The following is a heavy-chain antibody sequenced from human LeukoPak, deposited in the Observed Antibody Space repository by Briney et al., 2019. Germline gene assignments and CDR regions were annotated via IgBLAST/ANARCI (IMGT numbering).Heavy chain of an antibody. CDR3: ARELGTYFDY. CDR1: GGSISSYY. V-gene: IGHV4-59*01. Sequence: SENLSLNCTVSGGSISSYYWSWIRQPPGKGLEWIGYIYYSGSTNYNPSLKSRVTISVDTSKNQFSLKLSSVTAADTAVYYCARELGTYFDYWGQGTLVTVSS. D-gene: IGHD3/OR15-3a*01. CDR2: IYYSGST. J-gene: IGHJ4*02.